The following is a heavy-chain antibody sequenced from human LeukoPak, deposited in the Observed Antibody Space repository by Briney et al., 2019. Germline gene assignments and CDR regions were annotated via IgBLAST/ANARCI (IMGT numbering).Heavy chain of an antibody. CDR3: ARTGRGDY. V-gene: IGHV1-18*01. Sequence: ASVKVSCKASGYTFTTYGLSWVRQAPGQGLEWMGWISAYNGNTNFAQKFQGRVTMTTDTSASTAYMELRSLRSDDTAVYYCARTGRGDYWGQGTLVTVSS. J-gene: IGHJ4*02. CDR1: GYTFTTYG. D-gene: IGHD1-14*01. CDR2: ISAYNGNT.